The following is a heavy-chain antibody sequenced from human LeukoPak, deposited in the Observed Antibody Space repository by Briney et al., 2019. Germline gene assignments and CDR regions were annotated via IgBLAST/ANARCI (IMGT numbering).Heavy chain of an antibody. J-gene: IGHJ5*02. V-gene: IGHV1-69*13. CDR3: ARGGSYYWFDP. CDR2: VIPIFGTA. CDR1: GYTFTSYG. Sequence: ASVKVSCKASGYTFTSYGISWMRQAPGQGLEWMGGVIPIFGTANYAQKFQGRVTITADESTSTAYMELSSLRSEDTAVYYCARGGSYYWFDPWGQGTLVTVSS. D-gene: IGHD1-26*01.